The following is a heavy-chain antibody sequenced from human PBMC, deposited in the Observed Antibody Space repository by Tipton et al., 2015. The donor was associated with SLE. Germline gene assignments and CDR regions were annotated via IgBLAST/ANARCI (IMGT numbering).Heavy chain of an antibody. V-gene: IGHV4-34*01. CDR2: INHSGRI. Sequence: TLSLTCTVYGESLSGHYWVWIRQPPGKGLEWIGDINHSGRIDYNPSLMSRVTISEATSKNQFSLTLTSVTAADTAVYYCARGDYYDSSGYYYVGYYYYYMDVWGKGTTVTVSS. CDR1: GESLSGHY. D-gene: IGHD3-22*01. J-gene: IGHJ6*03. CDR3: ARGDYYDSSGYYYVGYYYYYMDV.